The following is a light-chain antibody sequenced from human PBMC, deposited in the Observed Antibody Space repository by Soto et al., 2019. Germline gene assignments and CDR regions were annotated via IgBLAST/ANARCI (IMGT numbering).Light chain of an antibody. CDR3: QQRSDWPRT. CDR1: QNVSSSY. V-gene: IGKV3D-20*02. CDR2: DAS. J-gene: IGKJ1*01. Sequence: IVLTQSPGTLSLSPGEGATLSCRASQNVSSSYLAWYQQKPGQAPRLLIYDASNRATGIPARFSGSGSGTDFSLTISSLEPEDFAVYYCQQRSDWPRTFGQGTKVDI.